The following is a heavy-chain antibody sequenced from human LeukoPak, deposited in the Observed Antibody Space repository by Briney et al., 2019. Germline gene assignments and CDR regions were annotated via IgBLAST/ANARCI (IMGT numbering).Heavy chain of an antibody. V-gene: IGHV3-30*02. CDR2: IRYDGSNK. J-gene: IGHJ4*02. CDR1: GFTFSSYG. D-gene: IGHD3-22*01. CDR3: AKTYYYDSSGYYSGASDY. Sequence: GGSLRLSCAASGFTFSSYGMHWVRQAPGKGLEWVAFIRYDGSNKYYADSVKGRFTISRDNSKNTLHLQMNSLRAEDTAVYYCAKTYYYDSSGYYSGASDYWGQGTLVSVSS.